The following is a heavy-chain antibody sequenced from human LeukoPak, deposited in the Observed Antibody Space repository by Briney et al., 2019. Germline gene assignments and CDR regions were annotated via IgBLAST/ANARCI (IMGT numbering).Heavy chain of an antibody. Sequence: PGGSLRLSCAASGFTFSSYAMHWVRQAPGKGLEYVSAISSNGGSTYYANSVKGRFAISRDNSKNTLYLQMGSLRAEDMAVHYCARGALGYSYGYPGYWGQGTLVTVSS. V-gene: IGHV3-64*01. D-gene: IGHD5-18*01. CDR1: GFTFSSYA. CDR3: ARGALGYSYGYPGY. CDR2: ISSNGGST. J-gene: IGHJ4*02.